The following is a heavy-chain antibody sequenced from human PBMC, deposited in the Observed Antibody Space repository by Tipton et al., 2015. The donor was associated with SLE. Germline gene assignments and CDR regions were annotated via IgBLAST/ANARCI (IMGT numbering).Heavy chain of an antibody. Sequence: QLVQSGGEVKKPGASVKVSCKASGYTFSNYGISWVRQAPGQGLEWMGWISPYNGNTNYAQKLQGRVALTTDTSTSTAYMELRSLRSDDTAVYYCARGDCYDGSGHYPGDYWGQGTLVTVSS. V-gene: IGHV1-18*01. CDR3: ARGDCYDGSGHYPGDY. CDR2: ISPYNGNT. J-gene: IGHJ4*02. CDR1: GYTFSNYG. D-gene: IGHD3-22*01.